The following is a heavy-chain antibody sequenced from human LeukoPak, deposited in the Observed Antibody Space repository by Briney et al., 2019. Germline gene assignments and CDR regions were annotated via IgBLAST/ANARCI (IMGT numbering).Heavy chain of an antibody. CDR3: AKCIWLRGKFDY. CDR1: GFTFSSYA. V-gene: IGHV3-23*01. D-gene: IGHD2-8*01. Sequence: PGGSLRLSCAASGFTFSSYAMSWVREAPGKGVEWGSAISGSGGSTYYADSVKGRFTISRDNSKNTLYLQMNSLRAEDTAVYYCAKCIWLRGKFDYWGQGTLVTVSS. CDR2: ISGSGGST. J-gene: IGHJ4*02.